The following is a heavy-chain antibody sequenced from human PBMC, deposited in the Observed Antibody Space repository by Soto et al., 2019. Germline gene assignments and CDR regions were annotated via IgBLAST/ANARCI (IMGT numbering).Heavy chain of an antibody. V-gene: IGHV3-23*01. D-gene: IGHD2-15*01. CDR1: ELTLGNIA. CDR2: ISASGGRT. CDR3: AKDLEVLSARFES. J-gene: IGHJ4*02. Sequence: GGTRSLPGSPAELTLGNIAMAWVRQPPGKGLEWVSGISASGGRTYYADSAKGRFTISRDNSNNTLYLQVSSLRAEDTAVYYCAKDLEVLSARFESWGQGALVTVSS.